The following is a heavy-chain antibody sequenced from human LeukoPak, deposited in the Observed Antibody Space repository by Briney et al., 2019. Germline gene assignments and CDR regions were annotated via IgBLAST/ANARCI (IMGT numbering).Heavy chain of an antibody. Sequence: GGSLRLSCAASGFAFSNYWMSWVRQAPEKGLEWVANIKPDGSETYSVDSVKGRFTISRDNAKNSLYLQMNSLRAEDTAVYYCARTLRFFRFLDVWGQGTTVTVSS. CDR1: GFAFSNYW. D-gene: IGHD3-3*01. CDR2: IKPDGSET. V-gene: IGHV3-7*03. J-gene: IGHJ6*02. CDR3: ARTLRFFRFLDV.